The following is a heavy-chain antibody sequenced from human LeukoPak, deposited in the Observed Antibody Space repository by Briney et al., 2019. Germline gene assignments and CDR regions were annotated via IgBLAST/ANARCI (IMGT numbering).Heavy chain of an antibody. CDR1: GGSISHYY. Sequence: PSETLSLTCTVSGGSISHYYWSWVRQPPGKGLEWIGYIYYSGSTNYNPSLKSRVTISVDTHKNQFSLKLSSVTAADTAVYYCARGYYDSSGYLISYNWFDPWGQGTLVTVSS. D-gene: IGHD3-22*01. V-gene: IGHV4-59*01. CDR3: ARGYYDSSGYLISYNWFDP. J-gene: IGHJ5*02. CDR2: IYYSGST.